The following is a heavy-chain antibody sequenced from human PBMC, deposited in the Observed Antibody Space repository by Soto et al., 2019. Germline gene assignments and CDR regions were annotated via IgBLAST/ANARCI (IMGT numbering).Heavy chain of an antibody. CDR1: GGSISSYY. CDR2: IYYSGST. CDR3: ASGGILWNYTNENYYYYGMDV. D-gene: IGHD1-7*01. Sequence: QVQLQESGPGLVKPSETLSLTCTVSGGSISSYYWSWIRQPPGKGLEWIGYIYYSGSTNYNPSLKSRVTISVDTSKNQFSLKLSSVTAADTAVYYCASGGILWNYTNENYYYYGMDVWGQGTTVTVSS. J-gene: IGHJ6*02. V-gene: IGHV4-59*01.